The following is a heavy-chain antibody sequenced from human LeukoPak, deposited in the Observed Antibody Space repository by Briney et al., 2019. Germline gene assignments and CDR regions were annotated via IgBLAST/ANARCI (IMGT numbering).Heavy chain of an antibody. J-gene: IGHJ4*02. CDR3: VRDSGGPDY. CDR1: GFTFSNHW. D-gene: IGHD2-15*01. V-gene: IGHV3-74*01. Sequence: GGSLRLSCAASGFTFSNHWTHWVRQAPGKGLVWVSDISNDGSSSSYADSVKGRFTISRDNAKNTLYLQMSSLRVEDTAMYYCVRDSGGPDYWGQGTLVTVSS. CDR2: ISNDGSSS.